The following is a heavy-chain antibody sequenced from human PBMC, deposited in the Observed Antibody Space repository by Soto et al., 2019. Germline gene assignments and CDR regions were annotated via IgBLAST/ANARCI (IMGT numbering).Heavy chain of an antibody. CDR2: IIPVFGTA. V-gene: IGHV1-69*06. CDR3: ARADGSGYDRDLDY. D-gene: IGHD5-12*01. J-gene: IGHJ4*02. Sequence: QVQLVQSGAEVRNPGSSVKVSCRASGGTFSSYAINWVRQAPGQGLQWMGGIIPVFGTANYAQKFQGRITITADKSTSTVYMELSSLRTEDTAVYYCARADGSGYDRDLDYWGQGTLVTVSS. CDR1: GGTFSSYA.